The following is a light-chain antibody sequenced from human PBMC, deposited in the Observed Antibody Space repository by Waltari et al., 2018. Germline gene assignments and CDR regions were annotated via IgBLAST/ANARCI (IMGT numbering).Light chain of an antibody. CDR1: QGVCTS. V-gene: IGKV3-20*01. Sequence: EVVLTQSPGTLSLSPGERATLACRASQGVCTSLARYPQQPGPAPRPPIYCPSRRATGIPYRFSGSGSGTDFSLTISRLEPEDFAVYYCQHYVRLPATFGQGTKVEI. J-gene: IGKJ1*01. CDR2: CPS. CDR3: QHYVRLPAT.